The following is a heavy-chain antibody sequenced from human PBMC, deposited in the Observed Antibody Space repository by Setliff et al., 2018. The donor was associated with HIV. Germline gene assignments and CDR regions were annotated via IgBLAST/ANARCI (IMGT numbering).Heavy chain of an antibody. Sequence: SVKVSCKASGYTFTGYYMHWVRQAPGQGLEWMGGIIPILDVPHYAQKFQGRVTISADKVTNTAYMELTTLRSEDTAMYYCAKCRLQFLERCNDAFDIWGPGTMVTVSS. CDR3: AKCRLQFLERCNDAFDI. V-gene: IGHV1-69*10. CDR2: IIPILDVP. J-gene: IGHJ3*02. D-gene: IGHD3-3*01. CDR1: GYTFTGYY.